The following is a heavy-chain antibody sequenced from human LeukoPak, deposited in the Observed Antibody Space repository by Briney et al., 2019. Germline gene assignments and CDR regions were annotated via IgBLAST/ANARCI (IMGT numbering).Heavy chain of an antibody. D-gene: IGHD3-22*01. Sequence: GGSLRLSCTASGFAFGDYAMSWVRQAPGKGLEWVGFIRSKAYGGTTEYAASVKGRFTISRDDSKSIAYLQMNSLKTEDTAVYYCARDELTNYYDSSGYYRMLQYYYYYYGMDVWGQGTTVTVSS. CDR1: GFAFGDYA. V-gene: IGHV3-49*04. J-gene: IGHJ6*02. CDR2: IRSKAYGGTT. CDR3: ARDELTNYYDSSGYYRMLQYYYYYYGMDV.